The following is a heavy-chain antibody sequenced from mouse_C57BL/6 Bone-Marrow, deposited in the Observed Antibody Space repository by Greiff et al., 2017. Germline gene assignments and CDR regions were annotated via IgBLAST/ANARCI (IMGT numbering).Heavy chain of an antibody. CDR2: IYPRDGSP. CDR3: ARTLLLVWYFDY. CDR1: GYTFTDHT. Sequence: QVQLKESDAELVKPGASVKISCKVSGYTFTDHTIHWMKPRPEQGLEWIGYIYPRDGSPKYNETFKGKATLTADKSSSTAYMQLNSLTSEYSAVYCCARTLLLVWYFDYWGKGTTLTVAS. V-gene: IGHV1-78*01. D-gene: IGHD1-1*01. J-gene: IGHJ2*01.